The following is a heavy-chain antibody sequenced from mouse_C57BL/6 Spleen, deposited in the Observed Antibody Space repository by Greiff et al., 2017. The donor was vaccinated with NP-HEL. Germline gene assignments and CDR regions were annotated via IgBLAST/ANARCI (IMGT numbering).Heavy chain of an antibody. CDR2: IDPSDSET. Sequence: QVHVKQPGAELVRPGSSVKLSCKASGYTFTSYWMHWVKQRPIQGLEWIGNIDPSDSETHYNQKFKDKATLTVDKSSSTAYMQLSSLPSEDSAVNFCARRSYGNCPAAMDYWGQGTSVTVSS. V-gene: IGHV1-52*01. CDR1: GYTFTSYW. J-gene: IGHJ4*01. CDR3: ARRSYGNCPAAMDY. D-gene: IGHD2-1*01.